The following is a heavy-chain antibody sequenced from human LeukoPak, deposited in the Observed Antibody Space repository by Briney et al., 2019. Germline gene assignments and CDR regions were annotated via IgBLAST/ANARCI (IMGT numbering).Heavy chain of an antibody. CDR2: INPNSGGT. CDR1: GYTFTGYY. J-gene: IGHJ4*02. Sequence: ASVKVSCKASGYTFTGYYMHWVRQAPGQGLEWMGWINPNSGGTNYAQKFQGRVTMTRDTSISTAYMELSRLRSDDTAVYYCARDVDTAMVYSGYWGQGTLVTVSS. CDR3: ARDVDTAMVYSGY. D-gene: IGHD5-18*01. V-gene: IGHV1-2*02.